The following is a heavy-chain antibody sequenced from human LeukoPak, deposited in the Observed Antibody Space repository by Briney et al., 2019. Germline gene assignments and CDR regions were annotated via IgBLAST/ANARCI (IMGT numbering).Heavy chain of an antibody. CDR3: ARDYYYFDY. V-gene: IGHV3-30-3*01. D-gene: IGHD3-10*01. CDR1: RFTFSSYA. J-gene: IGHJ4*02. Sequence: PGRSLRLSCAASRFTFSSYAMDWVRQAPGKGLEWVAVISFDGSNKYYADSVEGRFTISRDNSKNTLYLQMNSLRVEDTAVYYCARDYYYFDYWGQGTLVTVSS. CDR2: ISFDGSNK.